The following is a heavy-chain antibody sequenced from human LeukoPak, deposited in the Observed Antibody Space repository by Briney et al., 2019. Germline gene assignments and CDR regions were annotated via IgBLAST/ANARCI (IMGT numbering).Heavy chain of an antibody. CDR1: GFTFTSSA. Sequence: SVKVSCKASGFTFTSSAVQWVRQARGQRLEWIGWIVVGSGNTNYAQKFQERVTITRDMSTSTAYMELSSLRSEDTAVYYCARRGGSSCYEGFGYGMDVWGQGTTVTVSS. V-gene: IGHV1-58*01. CDR3: ARRGGSSCYEGFGYGMDV. CDR2: IVVGSGNT. J-gene: IGHJ6*02. D-gene: IGHD6-13*01.